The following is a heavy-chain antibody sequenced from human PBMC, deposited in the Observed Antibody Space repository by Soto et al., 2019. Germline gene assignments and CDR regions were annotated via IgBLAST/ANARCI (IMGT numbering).Heavy chain of an antibody. CDR1: GFTVSSNY. CDR2: LYSAGYT. D-gene: IGHD3-10*01. CDR3: AGYYGLASDYYYMDV. J-gene: IGHJ6*03. V-gene: IGHV3-66*01. Sequence: PGGSLRLSCAASGFTVSSNYMSWVRQAPGKGLEWVSVLYSAGYTFYADYVRGRFTISRDSSKTTLYLQMNSLRAEDTAVYYCAGYYGLASDYYYMDVWGKGTTVTVSS.